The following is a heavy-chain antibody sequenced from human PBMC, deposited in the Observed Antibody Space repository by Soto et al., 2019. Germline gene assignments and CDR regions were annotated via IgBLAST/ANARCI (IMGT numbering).Heavy chain of an antibody. V-gene: IGHV3-23*01. CDR3: AKEYSDYCTHFDY. CDR2: ISGRGTP. CDR1: GFTFSSFA. D-gene: IGHD4-17*01. Sequence: EVQLLESGGVLVQPGGSLRLSCAASGFTFSSFAMSWVRQTAGKGLEWVSTISGRGTPYYSDAVKGRFTISRHNSKNTMYLQMNSLRADATAVYYCAKEYSDYCTHFDYWGQGTLVTVSS. J-gene: IGHJ4*02.